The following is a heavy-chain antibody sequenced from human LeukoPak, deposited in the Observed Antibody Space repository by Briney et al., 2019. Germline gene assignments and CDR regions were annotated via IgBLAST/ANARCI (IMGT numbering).Heavy chain of an antibody. CDR1: GCTFSSYW. J-gene: IGHJ5*02. V-gene: IGHV3-74*01. CDR2: INSDGSRT. Sequence: PGGSLRLSCAASGCTFSSYWMHWVRQAPGKGLVWVSRINSDGSRTSYADSVKGPFTISRDNAKNTLYLQMNSLRAEDTAVYYCARDLAEQWLVRDNWFDPWGQGTLVTVSS. D-gene: IGHD6-19*01. CDR3: ARDLAEQWLVRDNWFDP.